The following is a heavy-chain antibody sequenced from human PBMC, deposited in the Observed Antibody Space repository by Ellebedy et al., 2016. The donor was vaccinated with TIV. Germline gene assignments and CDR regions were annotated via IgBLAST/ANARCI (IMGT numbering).Heavy chain of an antibody. J-gene: IGHJ4*02. V-gene: IGHV3-23*01. CDR2: ISDGGSST. D-gene: IGHD3-3*02. CDR3: GKIHRALSGNY. Sequence: GESLKISCAASGFTFSSYGMSWVRQAPGKGLEWVSTISDGGSSTQYADSVRGRFTISRDNSKNTLSLQMDSLRAEDTAVYYCGKIHRALSGNYWGQGTLVSVSS. CDR1: GFTFSSYG.